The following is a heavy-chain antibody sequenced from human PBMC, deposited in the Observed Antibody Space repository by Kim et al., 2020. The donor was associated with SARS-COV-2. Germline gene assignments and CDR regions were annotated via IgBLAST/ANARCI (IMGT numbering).Heavy chain of an antibody. J-gene: IGHJ4*02. D-gene: IGHD3-9*01. Sequence: GGSLRLSCAASGFTFSSYAMSWVRQAPGKGLEWVSAISGSGGSTYYADSVKGRFTISRDNSKNTLYLQMNSLRAEDTAVYYWAKMDRAYYGILTCLDWIFDFGGQGPLVSVSS. CDR3: AKMDRAYYGILTCLDWIFDF. CDR2: ISGSGGST. V-gene: IGHV3-23*01. CDR1: GFTFSSYA.